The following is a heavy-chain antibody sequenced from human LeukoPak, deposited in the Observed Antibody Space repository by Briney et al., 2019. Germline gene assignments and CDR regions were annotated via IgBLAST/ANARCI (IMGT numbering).Heavy chain of an antibody. CDR3: ARVRFGYSSGWVSYYYYGMDV. CDR2: MNPNSGNT. V-gene: IGHV1-8*01. Sequence: GASVKVSCKASGYTFTSYDINWVRQATGQGLEWMGWMNPNSGNTGYAQKFQGRVTMTRNTSISTAYMELSSLRSEDTAVYYCARVRFGYSSGWVSYYYYGMDVWGQGTTVTVSS. CDR1: GYTFTSYD. D-gene: IGHD6-19*01. J-gene: IGHJ6*02.